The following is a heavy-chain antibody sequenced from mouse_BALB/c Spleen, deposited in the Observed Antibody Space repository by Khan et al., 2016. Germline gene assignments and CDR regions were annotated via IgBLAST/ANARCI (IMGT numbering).Heavy chain of an antibody. CDR3: ASGPTVVEGAMDY. Sequence: MQLQQSGPSLVKPSQTLSLTCSVTGDSITSGYWNWSRKFPGNKLEYMGYISYSGSTYYNPSLKSRISITRDPSKNQYYLQLNSVTTKDTATYYCASGPTVVEGAMDYWGQGTSVTVSS. D-gene: IGHD1-1*01. CDR2: ISYSGST. V-gene: IGHV3-8*02. CDR1: GDSITSGY. J-gene: IGHJ4*01.